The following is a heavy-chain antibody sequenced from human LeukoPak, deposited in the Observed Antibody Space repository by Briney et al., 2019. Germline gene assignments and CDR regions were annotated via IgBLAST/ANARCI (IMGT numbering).Heavy chain of an antibody. V-gene: IGHV3-21*01. D-gene: IGHD3-16*01. Sequence: GGSLRLSCAASGFTFSSYSMNWVRQAPGKGLAWVSSISSSSSYIYYADSVKGRFTISRDNAKNTLYLQMNSLRAEDTAVYYCARDGGVSTSDYWGQGTLVTVSS. CDR1: GFTFSSYS. CDR3: ARDGGVSTSDY. CDR2: ISSSSSYI. J-gene: IGHJ4*02.